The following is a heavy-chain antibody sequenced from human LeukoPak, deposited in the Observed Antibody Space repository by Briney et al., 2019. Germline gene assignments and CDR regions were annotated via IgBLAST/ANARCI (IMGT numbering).Heavy chain of an antibody. CDR2: INPSGGNT. J-gene: IGHJ4*02. V-gene: IGHV1-46*01. Sequence: ASVKVSCKASGYTFTSFSMHWVRQAPRQGLEWMGIINPSGGNTFYAQNFQGRVTMTRDTSTSTVYMELSSLRSEDTAVYYCARESGQQLSYYFDYWGQGTLVTVSS. D-gene: IGHD6-13*01. CDR1: GYTFTSFS. CDR3: ARESGQQLSYYFDY.